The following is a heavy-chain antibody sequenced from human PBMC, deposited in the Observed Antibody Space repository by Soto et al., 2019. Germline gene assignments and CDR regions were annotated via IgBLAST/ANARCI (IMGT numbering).Heavy chain of an antibody. CDR2: INWNGGNT. CDR3: ARGSFAHYFDQ. V-gene: IGHV3-20*04. J-gene: IGHJ4*02. CDR1: GFTFEDYG. Sequence: EVQLVESGGDMLRPGGSLKLSCAASGFTFEDYGMTWVRQAPGKGLEWVSAINWNGGNTDYADSVKGRFTISRDNAKNSLDLQMNSLRAEDTAFYYCARGSFAHYFDQWGQGTLVTVSS.